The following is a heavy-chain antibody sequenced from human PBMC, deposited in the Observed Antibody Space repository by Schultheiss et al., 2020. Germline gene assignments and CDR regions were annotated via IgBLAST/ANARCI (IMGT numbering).Heavy chain of an antibody. CDR2: IYTSGST. Sequence: SDTLSLTCPVSGGSTSSGGYYWSGIRQPAGKGLEWIGRIYTSGSTNYNPSLKSRVTISVDTSKNQFSLKLSSVTAADTAVFYCAGGRGCSYGYLPWFDSWGHGTLVTVSS. CDR1: GGSTSSGGYY. J-gene: IGHJ5*01. CDR3: AGGRGCSYGYLPWFDS. D-gene: IGHD5-18*01. V-gene: IGHV4-61*02.